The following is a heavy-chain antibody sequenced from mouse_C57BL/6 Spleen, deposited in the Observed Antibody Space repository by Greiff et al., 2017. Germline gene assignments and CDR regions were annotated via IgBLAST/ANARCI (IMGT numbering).Heavy chain of an antibody. J-gene: IGHJ1*03. CDR3: ARQGGYDDGGYFDV. Sequence: EVKVVESGGGLVQPGGSLKLSCAASGFTFSDYYMYWVRQTPEKRLEWVAYISNGGGSTYYPDTVKGRFTISRDTAKNTLYLQMSRLKSEDTAMYYCARQGGYDDGGYFDVWGTGTTVTVSS. CDR2: ISNGGGST. D-gene: IGHD2-2*01. CDR1: GFTFSDYY. V-gene: IGHV5-12*01.